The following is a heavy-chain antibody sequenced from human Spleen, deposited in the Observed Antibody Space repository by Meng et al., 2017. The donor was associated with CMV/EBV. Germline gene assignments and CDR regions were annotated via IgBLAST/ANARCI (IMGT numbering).Heavy chain of an antibody. D-gene: IGHD1-1*01. CDR2: IYYSGST. J-gene: IGHJ4*02. Sequence: SETLSLTCTVSGGSISSYYWSWIRQPPGKGLEWIAYIYYSGSTNYNPSLKSRVTISVDTSTNQFSLKLNSVTAADTAVYYCARGGTYFDYWGQGTLVTVSS. V-gene: IGHV4-59*01. CDR1: GGSISSYY. CDR3: ARGGTYFDY.